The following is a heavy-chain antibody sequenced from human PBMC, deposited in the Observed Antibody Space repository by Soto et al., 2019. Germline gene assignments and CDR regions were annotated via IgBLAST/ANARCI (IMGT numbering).Heavy chain of an antibody. D-gene: IGHD2-2*01. J-gene: IGHJ4*02. CDR1: AYTVRVLF. V-gene: IGHV1-24*01. CDR3: ARTRLDCRITSCYEY. CDR2: FDAENGET. Sequence: CRGSAYTVRVLFLEGARQSKGKGLEWLGGFDAENGETLYAQKLQDRVTLTTDTSTNTVYMEVRSLGSDDTAVYYCARTRLDCRITSCYEYWGEGTLVTVS.